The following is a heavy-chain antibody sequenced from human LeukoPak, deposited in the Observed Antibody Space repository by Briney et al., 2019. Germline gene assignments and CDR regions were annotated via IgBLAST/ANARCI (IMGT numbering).Heavy chain of an antibody. D-gene: IGHD6-13*01. V-gene: IGHV3-74*01. CDR3: ARQEQSFRISSYFDY. CDR1: GFTFSSYW. CDR2: INSDGSST. Sequence: GGSLRLSCAASGFTFSSYWMHWVRQAPGKGLVWVSRINSDGSSTSYADSVKGRFTISRDNAKNTLYLQMNSQRAEDTAVYYCARQEQSFRISSYFDYWGQGTLVTVSS. J-gene: IGHJ4*02.